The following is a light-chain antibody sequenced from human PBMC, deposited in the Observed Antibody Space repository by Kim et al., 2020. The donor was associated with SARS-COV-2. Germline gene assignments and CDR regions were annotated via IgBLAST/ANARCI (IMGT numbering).Light chain of an antibody. J-gene: IGKJ2*03. Sequence: SPAERISLSCRASQCVTRHLAWYQQKHGRAPRLVIYAASTRASGIPARFSGSGCGTEFTLTISSLQSDDFAVCYCQQYNNRPTPYSLGQGNKVEI. CDR2: AAS. CDR3: QQYNNRPTPYS. CDR1: QCVTRH. V-gene: IGKV3-15*01.